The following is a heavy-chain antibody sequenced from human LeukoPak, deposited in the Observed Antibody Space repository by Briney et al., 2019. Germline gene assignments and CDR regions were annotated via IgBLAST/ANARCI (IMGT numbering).Heavy chain of an antibody. CDR1: GFTFSSYG. D-gene: IGHD6-6*01. CDR2: IWYDGSNK. V-gene: IGHV3-33*06. CDR3: AKARSLAAVHY. J-gene: IGHJ4*02. Sequence: GGSLRLSCAASGFTFSSYGMHWVRQAPGKGLEWVAVIWYDGSNKYYADSVKGRFTISRDNSKNTLYLQMNSLRAEDTAVYYCAKARSLAAVHYWGQGTLVTVSS.